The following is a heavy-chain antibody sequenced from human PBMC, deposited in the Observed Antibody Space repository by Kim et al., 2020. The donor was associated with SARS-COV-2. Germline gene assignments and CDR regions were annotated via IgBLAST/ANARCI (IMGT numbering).Heavy chain of an antibody. Sequence: YADAVKCRFTNTEENAKNSLYLQMNSLEAEDTAVYYCARGVDVAAAGTGYWGQGTLVTVSS. J-gene: IGHJ4*02. D-gene: IGHD6-13*01. V-gene: IGHV3-11*04. CDR3: ARGVDVAAAGTGY.